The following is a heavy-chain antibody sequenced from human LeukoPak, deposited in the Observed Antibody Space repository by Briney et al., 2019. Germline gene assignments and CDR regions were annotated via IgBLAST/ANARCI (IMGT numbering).Heavy chain of an antibody. CDR2: MNPNSGNT. Sequence: ASVKVSCKASGYTFTSYDINCVRQPTGQGREWMGCMNPNSGNTGYAQKFQGRVTMPRTTSIRTAHMELSSLRSEDTAVYYYARGSYGDYEGYYYYYYGMDVWGQGTTVTVSS. CDR1: GYTFTSYD. CDR3: ARGSYGDYEGYYYYYYGMDV. V-gene: IGHV1-8*01. J-gene: IGHJ6*02. D-gene: IGHD4-17*01.